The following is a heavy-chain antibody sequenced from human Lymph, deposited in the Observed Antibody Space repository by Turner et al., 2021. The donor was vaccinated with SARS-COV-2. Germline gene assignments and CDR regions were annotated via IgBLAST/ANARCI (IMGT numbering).Heavy chain of an antibody. CDR1: GFTFSSYA. CDR2: ISYDGSNK. CDR3: ASGKSRMGLRHLTPPWYFDL. D-gene: IGHD5-12*01. V-gene: IGHV3-30-3*01. Sequence: QVQLVESGGGGVQPGRSLRLSCAASGFTFSSYALHWVRQAPGKGLEWVAVISYDGSNKYYADSVKGRFTISRDNSKNTLYLQMNSLREEDTAVYYCASGKSRMGLRHLTPPWYFDLWGRGTLVTVSS. J-gene: IGHJ2*01.